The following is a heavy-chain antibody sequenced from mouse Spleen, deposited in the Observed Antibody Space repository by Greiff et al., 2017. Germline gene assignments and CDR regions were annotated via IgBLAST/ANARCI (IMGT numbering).Heavy chain of an antibody. V-gene: IGHV5-9*04. CDR3: ARHPRDYDPWFAY. J-gene: IGHJ3*01. D-gene: IGHD2-3*01. Sequence: EVKLVESGGGLVKLGGSLKLSCAASGFTFSSYAMSWVRQTPEKRLEWVATISSGGGNTYYPDSVKGRFTISRDNAKNTLYLQMSSLKSEDTAMYYCARHPRDYDPWFAYWGQGTLVTVSA. CDR2: ISSGGGNT. CDR1: GFTFSSYA.